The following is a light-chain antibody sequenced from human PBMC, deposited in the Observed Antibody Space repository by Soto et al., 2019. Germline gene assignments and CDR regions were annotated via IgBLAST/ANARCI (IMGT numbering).Light chain of an antibody. CDR2: GTS. CDR1: QTISNY. V-gene: IGKV1-39*01. CDR3: QQSYRPLYT. Sequence: DIQMTQSPSSLSASVGDRVTITCRASQTISNYLNWYQHKPGKAPKLLIYGTSNLESGVPSRFSGSGSGTEYTLTISSLQPHDDATYYCQQSYRPLYTFGHGTNLDIK. J-gene: IGKJ2*01.